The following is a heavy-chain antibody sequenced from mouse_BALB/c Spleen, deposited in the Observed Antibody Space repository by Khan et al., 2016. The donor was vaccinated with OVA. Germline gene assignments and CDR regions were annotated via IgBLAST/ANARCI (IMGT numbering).Heavy chain of an antibody. Sequence: VQLKESGPSLVKPSQTLSLTCSVTGDSITSGSWNWIRKFPGNKLEYMGYMIYSGSTYYNPSLKSRISITRHTSKNPYYLQLHSVTTDDAATYYCARSTDRYAFAYWGQGTLVTVSA. CDR1: GDSITSGS. V-gene: IGHV3-8*02. D-gene: IGHD2-14*01. CDR2: MIYSGST. CDR3: ARSTDRYAFAY. J-gene: IGHJ3*01.